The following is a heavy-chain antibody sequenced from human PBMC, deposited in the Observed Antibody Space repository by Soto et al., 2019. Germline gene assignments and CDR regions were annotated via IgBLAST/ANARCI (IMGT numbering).Heavy chain of an antibody. V-gene: IGHV3-11*01. CDR2: ISSSGSTI. CDR1: GFTFSDYY. CDR3: ARLDSTGTYAFDI. J-gene: IGHJ3*02. Sequence: QVQLVESGGGLVKPGGSLRLSCAAPGFTFSDYYMTWIRQAPGKGREWVSYISSSGSTIYYADSVKGRFTISRDNAKNSLYLQMNSLRAEDTAVYYCARLDSTGTYAFDIWGQGTMVTVSS. D-gene: IGHD4-17*01.